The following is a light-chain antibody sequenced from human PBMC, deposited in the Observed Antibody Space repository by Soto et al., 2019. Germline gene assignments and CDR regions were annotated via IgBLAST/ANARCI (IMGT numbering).Light chain of an antibody. CDR1: SSDIGGYNY. CDR3: SSYTSITTVV. J-gene: IGLJ1*01. V-gene: IGLV2-14*01. Sequence: QSVLTQPASVSGSPGQSITISCTGTSSDIGGYNYVSWYQQHPGKAPKLIIYEVSNRPSGVSNRFSGSKSGNTASLTIYGLQAEDESDYYCSSYTSITTVVFGTATKVTVL. CDR2: EVS.